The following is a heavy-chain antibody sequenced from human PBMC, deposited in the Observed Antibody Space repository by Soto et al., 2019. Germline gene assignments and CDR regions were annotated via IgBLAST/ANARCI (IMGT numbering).Heavy chain of an antibody. Sequence: GGSLRLSCAASGFTFSSYAMNWVRQAPGKGLEWVSVISGSGDSTYYADSVKGRFTISRDNSKNTLYLQMNSLRTEDTAVYYCARDPFGGNFGRDDIDPSGHGPLLTAP. V-gene: IGHV3-23*01. J-gene: IGHJ5*02. D-gene: IGHD2-21*02. CDR1: GFTFSSYA. CDR2: ISGSGDST. CDR3: ARDPFGGNFGRDDIDP.